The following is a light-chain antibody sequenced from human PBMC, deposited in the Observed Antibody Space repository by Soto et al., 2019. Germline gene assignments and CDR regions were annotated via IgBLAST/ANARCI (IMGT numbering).Light chain of an antibody. Sequence: QSVLTQPPSASGTPGQRVTISCSGSRSNIGRNTVNWFQQLPGTAPKLLIYSNNQRPSGVPDRFSGSKSGTSASLAISGLQSEDEADYYCAAWDDSLNGVVFGGGTKLTV. CDR2: SNN. CDR3: AAWDDSLNGVV. CDR1: RSNIGRNT. V-gene: IGLV1-44*01. J-gene: IGLJ2*01.